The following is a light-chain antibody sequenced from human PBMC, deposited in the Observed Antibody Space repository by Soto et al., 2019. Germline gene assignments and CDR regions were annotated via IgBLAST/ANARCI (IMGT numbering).Light chain of an antibody. V-gene: IGKV3-15*01. CDR1: QSVSSN. CDR2: GAS. Sequence: EIVMTQSPATLSVSPGERATLSCRASQSVSSNLAWYQQKPGQAPRLLIYGASTRATGIPARFSGSGSGTELTLTISSLQSEDFAVYYCQQYNNWPPMYTVGQGTKLEIK. J-gene: IGKJ2*01. CDR3: QQYNNWPPMYT.